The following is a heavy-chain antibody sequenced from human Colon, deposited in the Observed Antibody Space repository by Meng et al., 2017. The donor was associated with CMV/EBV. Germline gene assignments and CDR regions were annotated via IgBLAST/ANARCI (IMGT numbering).Heavy chain of an antibody. CDR2: ISSSGSTI. J-gene: IGHJ6*02. CDR3: ARDFWNFTSNYYYYGMDV. CDR1: GFTFSDYY. D-gene: IGHD1-7*01. Sequence: GESLKISCAASGFTFSDYYMSWIRQAPGKGLEWVSYISSSGSTIYYADSVKGRFTISRDNAKNSLYLQMNSLRAEDTAVYYCARDFWNFTSNYYYYGMDVWGQGTTVTVSS. V-gene: IGHV3-11*01.